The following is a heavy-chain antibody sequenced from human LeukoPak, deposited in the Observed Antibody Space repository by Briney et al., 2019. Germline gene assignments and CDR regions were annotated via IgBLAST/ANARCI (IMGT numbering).Heavy chain of an antibody. V-gene: IGHV3-7*04. D-gene: IGHD2-2*01. CDR1: GFTFSSYA. CDR2: IKQDGSEK. J-gene: IGHJ6*03. CDR3: ARVEGYCSSTSCYLAYYYYYMDV. Sequence: GGSLRLSCAASGFTFSSYAMSWVRQAPGKGLEWVANIKQDGSEKYYVDSVKGRFTISRDNAKNSLYLQMNSLRAEDTAVYYCARVEGYCSSTSCYLAYYYYYMDVWGKGTTVTVSS.